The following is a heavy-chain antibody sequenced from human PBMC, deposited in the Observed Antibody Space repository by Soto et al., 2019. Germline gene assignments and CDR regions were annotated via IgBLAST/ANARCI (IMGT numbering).Heavy chain of an antibody. CDR3: ARGPVVVVGATPYNFDN. Sequence: QVQLVQSGAEVKKPGASVKVSFKASGYTFPRHYIHWVRQAPGQGLEWVGVINPSGGGANYARKLRGRVTMTRDTSTRMVYMELSSLRSDDTAVYYCARGPVVVVGATPYNFDNWGQGTLVTVSS. CDR1: GYTFPRHY. V-gene: IGHV1-46*01. CDR2: INPSGGGA. J-gene: IGHJ4*02. D-gene: IGHD2-15*01.